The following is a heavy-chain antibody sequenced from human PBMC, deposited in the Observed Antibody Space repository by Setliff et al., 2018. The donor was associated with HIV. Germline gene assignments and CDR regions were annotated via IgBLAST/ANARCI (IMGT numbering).Heavy chain of an antibody. J-gene: IGHJ4*02. CDR2: IKQDGSET. Sequence: RLSCIASGFTFSKFWMRWVRQAPGKGLERVADIKQDGSETCYVDSVRGRFTISRDNAKSSLYLQMNSLRAEDTAVYYCARGTDYSGWFYDYWGQGTQVTVSS. CDR1: GFTFSKFW. D-gene: IGHD1-26*01. V-gene: IGHV3-7*03. CDR3: ARGTDYSGWFYDY.